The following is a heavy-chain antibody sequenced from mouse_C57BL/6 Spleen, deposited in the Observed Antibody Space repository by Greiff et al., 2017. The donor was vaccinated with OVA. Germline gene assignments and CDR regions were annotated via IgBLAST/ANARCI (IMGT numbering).Heavy chain of an antibody. V-gene: IGHV5-6*01. CDR2: ISSGGSYT. J-gene: IGHJ1*03. CDR1: GFTFSSYG. D-gene: IGHD3-3*01. CDR3: ARQGGWGVHEYFDV. Sequence: EVQVVESGGDLVKPGGSLKLSCAASGFTFSSYGMSWVRQTPDKRLEWVATISSGGSYTYYPDSVKGRFTISRDNAKNTLYLQMSSLKSEDTAMYYCARQGGWGVHEYFDVWGTGTTVTVSS.